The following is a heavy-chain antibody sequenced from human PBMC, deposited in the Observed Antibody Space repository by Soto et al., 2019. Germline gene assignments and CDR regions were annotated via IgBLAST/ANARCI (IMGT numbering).Heavy chain of an antibody. CDR1: GGSISSSSYY. Sequence: SETLSLTCTVSGGSISSSSYYWGWILQPPGKGLEWIGSIYYSGSTYYNPSLKSRVTISVDTSKNQFSLTLSSVTAADTAVYYCARGWWEREGYVMDAWGQETTVTVSS. CDR3: ARGWWEREGYVMDA. J-gene: IGHJ6*02. D-gene: IGHD1-26*01. CDR2: IYYSGST. V-gene: IGHV4-39*07.